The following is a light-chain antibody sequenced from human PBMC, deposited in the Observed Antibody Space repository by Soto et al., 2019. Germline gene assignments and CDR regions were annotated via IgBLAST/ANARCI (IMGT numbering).Light chain of an antibody. CDR2: EVS. J-gene: IGLJ2*01. CDR3: CSSAGSSTFVV. V-gene: IGLV2-23*02. CDR1: SSDVGSYNL. Sequence: QSALTQPASVSGSPGQSITISCTGTSSDVGSYNLVSWYQQHPGKAPKLMIYEVSKRPSGVSNRFSGSKSGNTASLTISGLQAEDEADYYRCSSAGSSTFVVFGGGTKLTVL.